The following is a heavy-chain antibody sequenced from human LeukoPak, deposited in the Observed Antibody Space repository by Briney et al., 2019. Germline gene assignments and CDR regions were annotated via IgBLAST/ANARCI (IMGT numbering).Heavy chain of an antibody. CDR2: INHSGNT. CDR1: GGSFSGYY. D-gene: IGHD1-7*01. J-gene: IGHJ4*02. Sequence: SETLSLTCAVYGGSFSGYYWSWIRQPPGKGLEWIGEINHSGNTNYNPSLKSRVTISVDTSKNQFSLKLSSVTAADTAVYYCARGRTRTTLYYWGQGTLVTVSS. V-gene: IGHV4-34*01. CDR3: ARGRTRTTLYY.